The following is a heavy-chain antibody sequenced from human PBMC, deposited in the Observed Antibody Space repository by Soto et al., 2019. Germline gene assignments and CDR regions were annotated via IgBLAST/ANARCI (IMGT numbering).Heavy chain of an antibody. CDR1: GYTFTNYA. D-gene: IGHD6-19*01. CDR3: ARDGFSNGWYIS. V-gene: IGHV1-18*01. CDR2: ISAYNGNT. Sequence: QVQLVQSGAEVKKPGASVKVSCKASGYTFTNYAISWVRQAPGQGLEWMGWISAYNGNTNHAQNLQDRVTMTTDTSTSTAYRELRSLRSDDTAVYYCARDGFSNGWYISWGQGTLVTVSS. J-gene: IGHJ5*02.